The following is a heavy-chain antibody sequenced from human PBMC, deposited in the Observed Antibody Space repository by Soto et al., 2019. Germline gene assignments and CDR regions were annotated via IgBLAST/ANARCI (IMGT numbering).Heavy chain of an antibody. CDR1: GYSFTSYW. J-gene: IGHJ5*02. D-gene: IGHD6-6*01. CDR3: ARRIAANPGAGYGLGWFDP. Sequence: EVQLVQSGAEVKKPGESLKISCKGSGYSFTSYWIGWVRQMPGKGLEWMGIIYPGDSDTRYSPSFQGQVTISADKSISTAYLQWSSLKASDTAMYYCARRIAANPGAGYGLGWFDPWGQGTLVTVSS. CDR2: IYPGDSDT. V-gene: IGHV5-51*01.